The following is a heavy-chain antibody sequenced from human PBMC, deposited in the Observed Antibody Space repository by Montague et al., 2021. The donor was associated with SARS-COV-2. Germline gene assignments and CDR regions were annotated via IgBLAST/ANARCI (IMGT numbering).Heavy chain of an antibody. CDR3: ARHYSATLPAVY. CDR2: ISDSGST. V-gene: IGHV4-59*08. J-gene: IGHJ4*02. Sequence: SETLSLTCTVSGGFISSFYWSWFRQPPGKGLEWIGYISDSGSTNYNPSLASRVTMSVDTSKNQSSLKVNSVTAADTAVYYCARHYSATLPAVYWGQGTLVTVSS. D-gene: IGHD2-15*01. CDR1: GGFISSFY.